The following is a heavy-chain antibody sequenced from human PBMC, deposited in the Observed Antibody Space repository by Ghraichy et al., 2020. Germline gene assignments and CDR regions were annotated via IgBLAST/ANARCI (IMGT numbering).Heavy chain of an antibody. J-gene: IGHJ4*02. CDR2: IKQDGSQK. CDR3: AREPGGFDS. CDR1: GFTFSSFW. Sequence: GGSLRLSCAGSGFTFSSFWMSWVRQAPGKGLEWVANIKQDGSQKYYVDSVKGRFTISRDNAKNSLYLQMNSLRADDTAMYYCAREPGGFDSWGQGTLVTVSP. V-gene: IGHV3-7*01. D-gene: IGHD1-14*01.